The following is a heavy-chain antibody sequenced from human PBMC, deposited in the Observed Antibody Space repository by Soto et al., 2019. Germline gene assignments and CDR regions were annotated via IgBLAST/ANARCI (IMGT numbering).Heavy chain of an antibody. CDR2: IDKDGAVT. CDR3: ARVDLDSWQFTLGS. V-gene: IGHV3-74*01. J-gene: IGHJ5*02. Sequence: EVQLVESGGGLVQPGGSLRLSCAASGFSFERYWMHWVRQAPGKGLMWVARIDKDGAVTNYAESVKGRFTISRHNAKNPLCLPMNSLSTEDSALYYCARVDLDSWQFTLGSWGQGTLVTVSS. D-gene: IGHD3-10*01. CDR1: GFSFERYW.